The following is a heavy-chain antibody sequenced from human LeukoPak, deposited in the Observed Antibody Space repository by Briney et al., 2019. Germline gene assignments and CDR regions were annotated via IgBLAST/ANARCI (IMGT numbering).Heavy chain of an antibody. CDR2: IYTSGST. Sequence: SETLSLTCTVSGGSISSYYWSWIRQPAGKGLEWIGRIYTSGSTNYNPSLKSRVTMSVDTSKNQFSLKLSSVTAADTAVYYCARGQGGYCSGGSCYSKRAQYNWFDPWGQGTLVTVSS. V-gene: IGHV4-4*07. CDR1: GGSISSYY. J-gene: IGHJ5*02. D-gene: IGHD2-15*01. CDR3: ARGQGGYCSGGSCYSKRAQYNWFDP.